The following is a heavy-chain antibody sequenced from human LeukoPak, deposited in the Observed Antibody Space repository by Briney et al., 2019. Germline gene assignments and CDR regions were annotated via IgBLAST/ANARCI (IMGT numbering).Heavy chain of an antibody. J-gene: IGHJ4*02. V-gene: IGHV3-48*04. Sequence: GGSLRLSCAASGFNFSRYAMSWVRQAPGKGLEWLSYISGDNGSIYYADSVRGRFTISRDNAKNSLYLQVNSLRGEDTAVYYCVRAYSRGYSDDFDYWGQGTLVTVSS. D-gene: IGHD6-25*01. CDR3: VRAYSRGYSDDFDY. CDR1: GFNFSRYA. CDR2: ISGDNGSI.